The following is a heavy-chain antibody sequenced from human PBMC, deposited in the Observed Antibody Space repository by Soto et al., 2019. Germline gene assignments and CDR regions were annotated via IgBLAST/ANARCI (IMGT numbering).Heavy chain of an antibody. V-gene: IGHV1-8*01. J-gene: IGHJ2*01. CDR1: GYSFTSYD. CDR3: TSRTIAYWYFDL. D-gene: IGHD1-1*01. Sequence: QEQLVQSGAEVRKPGASVKVSCKASGYSFTSYDINWVRQATGQGLEWMGWMNGDSANTGYAQKFQGRVTMTRDTSMNTAYMELSSLTSEDTAVYYCTSRTIAYWYFDLWGRGTLVTVSS. CDR2: MNGDSANT.